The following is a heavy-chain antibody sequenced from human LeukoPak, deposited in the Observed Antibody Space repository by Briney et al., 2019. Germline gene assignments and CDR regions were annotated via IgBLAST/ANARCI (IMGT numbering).Heavy chain of an antibody. CDR2: ITTSGSYI. CDR1: GFTFSTYS. D-gene: IGHD3-10*02. CDR3: AELGITMIGGV. Sequence: GGSLRLSCAASGFTFSTYSMNWVRQAPGKGLEWVSLITTSGSYIYYADSVKGRFTISRDNAKNSLYLQMNSLRAEDTAVYYCAELGITMIGGVWGKGTTVTISS. J-gene: IGHJ6*04. V-gene: IGHV3-21*01.